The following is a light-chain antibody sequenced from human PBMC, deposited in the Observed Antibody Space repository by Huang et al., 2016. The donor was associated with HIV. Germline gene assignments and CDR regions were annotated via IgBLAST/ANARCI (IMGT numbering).Light chain of an antibody. Sequence: MTQSPPSLSASIGDRVTLTCRASRDISTFLAWYQQKPVKPPRLLIYAASILHSGVPSRFSGGGSGTNFTLTVSSLQPEDVANYYCQKYDSAPRTFGQGTKLEL. CDR2: AAS. V-gene: IGKV1-27*01. J-gene: IGKJ1*01. CDR3: QKYDSAPRT. CDR1: RDISTF.